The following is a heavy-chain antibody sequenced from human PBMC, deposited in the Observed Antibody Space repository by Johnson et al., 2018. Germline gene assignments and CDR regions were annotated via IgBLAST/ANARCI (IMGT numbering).Heavy chain of an antibody. CDR1: GFTFSRYG. J-gene: IGHJ3*02. CDR2: IWSDGGTK. Sequence: QVQLQESGGGVVQPGRSLRLSCAESGFTFSRYGMHWVRQAPGKGLAWVAVIWSDGGTKDYTGSVKGRFPISRDNSNNMLHLQMNSLRAEATAMFYCATDAGAAAFDIWGQGTMVTVSS. CDR3: ATDAGAAAFDI. V-gene: IGHV3-33*01. D-gene: IGHD3-10*01.